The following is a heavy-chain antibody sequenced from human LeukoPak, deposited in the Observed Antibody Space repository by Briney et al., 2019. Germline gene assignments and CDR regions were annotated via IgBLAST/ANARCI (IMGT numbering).Heavy chain of an antibody. CDR3: ARDLRYYDSSGYYTPSFFDY. V-gene: IGHV4-38-2*02. D-gene: IGHD3-22*01. CDR1: GYSISSGYY. J-gene: IGHJ4*02. CDR2: IYHSGST. Sequence: SETLSLTCTVSGYSISSGYYWGWIRQPPGKGLEWIGSIYHSGSTYYNPSLKSRVTISVDTSKNQFSLKLSSVTAADTAVYYCARDLRYYDSSGYYTPSFFDYWGQGTLVTVFS.